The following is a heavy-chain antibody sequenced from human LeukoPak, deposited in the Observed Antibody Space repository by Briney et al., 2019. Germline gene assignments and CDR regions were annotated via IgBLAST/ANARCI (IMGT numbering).Heavy chain of an antibody. CDR3: ARGLRYFDWFGSDSYYFDY. CDR1: GFTFSSYW. V-gene: IGHV3-7*01. CDR2: INQDGTTK. Sequence: PGGSLRLSCTASGFTFSSYWMNWVRQAPGTGLEWVANINQDGTTKYYLDSVKGRFTISRDNSKNTLYLQMNSLRAEDTAVYYCARGLRYFDWFGSDSYYFDYWGQGTLVTVSS. D-gene: IGHD3-9*01. J-gene: IGHJ4*02.